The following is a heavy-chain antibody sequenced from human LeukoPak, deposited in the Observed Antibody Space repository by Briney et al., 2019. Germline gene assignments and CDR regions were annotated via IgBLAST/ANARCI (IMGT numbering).Heavy chain of an antibody. Sequence: PSETLFLTCTVSGGSISSGSYYWSWIRQPAGKGLEWIGRIYTSGSTNYNPSLKSRVTISVDTSKNQFSLKLSSVTAADTAVYYCAGYDFWSGPVFDYWGQGILVTVSS. D-gene: IGHD3-3*01. V-gene: IGHV4-61*02. CDR1: GGSISSGSYY. J-gene: IGHJ4*02. CDR2: IYTSGST. CDR3: AGYDFWSGPVFDY.